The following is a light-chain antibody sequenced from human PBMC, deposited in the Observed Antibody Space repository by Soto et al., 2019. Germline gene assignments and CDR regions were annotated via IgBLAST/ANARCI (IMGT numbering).Light chain of an antibody. V-gene: IGLV1-40*01. CDR2: GNT. J-gene: IGLJ1*01. CDR3: QSYDRSLRGYV. Sequence: QSVVTQPPSVSGAPGQRVTISCTGTSSNIGAGYDVHWYQHLPGTDPKLLIYGNTIRPSGVPDRFSGSKSGTSASLAITGLQAEDEADYYCQSYDRSLRGYVFGTGTQLTVL. CDR1: SSNIGAGYD.